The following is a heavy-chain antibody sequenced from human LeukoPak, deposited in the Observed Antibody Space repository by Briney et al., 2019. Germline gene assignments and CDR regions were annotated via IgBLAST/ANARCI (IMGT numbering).Heavy chain of an antibody. Sequence: PGGSLRLSCVASGFSFRSYWMHWVRQAPGKGLVWVSRINSDGSSISYADFVKGRFTISRDNAKNTLYLQMNSLRAEDTALYYCAKDFHRLGEFDAFDIWGQGTMVTVSS. CDR1: GFSFRSYW. CDR3: AKDFHRLGEFDAFDI. CDR2: INSDGSSI. V-gene: IGHV3-74*01. J-gene: IGHJ3*02. D-gene: IGHD3-16*01.